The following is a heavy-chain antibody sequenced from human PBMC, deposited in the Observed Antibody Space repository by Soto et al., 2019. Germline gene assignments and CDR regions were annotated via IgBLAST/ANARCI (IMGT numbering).Heavy chain of an antibody. CDR3: AKDSGFWGSYRPHDACDI. CDR2: ISWNSTNI. CDR1: GFTFDDYA. D-gene: IGHD3-16*02. V-gene: IGHV3-9*01. Sequence: EVQLVESGGALVQPGRSLRLSCAASGFTFDDYAMHWVRQAPGKGLEWVSGISWNSTNIHYADSVKGRFTISRDNAKNYLYLQKNRLRAEDTALYYCAKDSGFWGSYRPHDACDIWGQGTMVTVSS. J-gene: IGHJ3*02.